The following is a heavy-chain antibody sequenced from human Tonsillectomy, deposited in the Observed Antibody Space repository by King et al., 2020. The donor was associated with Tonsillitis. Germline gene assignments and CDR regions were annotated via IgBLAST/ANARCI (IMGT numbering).Heavy chain of an antibody. CDR2: IDPTDSYT. D-gene: IGHD3-22*01. CDR3: ARVGYFDTSVYTTFDP. J-gene: IGHJ5*02. Sequence: QLVQSGAEVKKPGESLTISCKGSRYSFTSYWISWVRQMPGKGLEWMGKIDPTDSYTNYSPSFQGHVTISADKSINTAYLQWSSLKASDTGMYFCARVGYFDTSVYTTFDPWGQGTLVTVSS. CDR1: RYSFTSYW. V-gene: IGHV5-10-1*03.